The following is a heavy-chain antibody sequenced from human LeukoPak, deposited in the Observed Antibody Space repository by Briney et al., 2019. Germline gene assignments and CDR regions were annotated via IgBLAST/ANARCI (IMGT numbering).Heavy chain of an antibody. CDR3: AKAKAGYFDY. V-gene: IGHV3-23*01. D-gene: IGHD3-10*01. Sequence: PGGSLRLSCTASGFTFVDYAMTWVRQAPGKGLEWVSTISASGTSTYHADSVKGRLTISRDSSKNTLYLQMNSLRAEDTAVYYCAKAKAGYFDYWGQGTLVTVSS. CDR2: ISASGTST. J-gene: IGHJ4*02. CDR1: GFTFVDYA.